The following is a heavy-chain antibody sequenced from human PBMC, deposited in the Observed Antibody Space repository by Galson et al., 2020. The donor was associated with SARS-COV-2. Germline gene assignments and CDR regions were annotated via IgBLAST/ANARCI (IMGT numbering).Heavy chain of an antibody. Sequence: SETLSLTCTVSGGSISSSSYYWGWIRQPPGKGLEWIGSIYYSGSTYYNPSLKSRVTISVDTSKNQFSLKLSSVTAADTAVYYCARSLGNYGFLEWLPKYFGYWGQGTLVTVSS. D-gene: IGHD3-3*01. V-gene: IGHV4-39*07. J-gene: IGHJ4*02. CDR3: ARSLGNYGFLEWLPKYFGY. CDR2: IYYSGST. CDR1: GGSISSSSYY.